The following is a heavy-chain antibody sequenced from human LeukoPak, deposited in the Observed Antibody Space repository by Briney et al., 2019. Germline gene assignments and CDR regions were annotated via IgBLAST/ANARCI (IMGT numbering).Heavy chain of an antibody. Sequence: GGSLRLSCAASGLTVSNNFMSWVRQAPGKGLEWVSVIHSGGTTFYADSVKGRFTISRDKLQNTLYLQMSLLRTEDTAVYYCVRGHYAGSAFWGQGTLVTVSS. CDR1: GLTVSNNF. J-gene: IGHJ4*02. CDR2: IHSGGTT. D-gene: IGHD2-2*01. V-gene: IGHV3-53*01. CDR3: VRGHYAGSAF.